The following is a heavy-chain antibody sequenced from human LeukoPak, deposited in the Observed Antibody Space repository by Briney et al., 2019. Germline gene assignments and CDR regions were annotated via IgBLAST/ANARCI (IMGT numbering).Heavy chain of an antibody. D-gene: IGHD3-22*01. CDR3: ARTYYDSSGSTHAFDI. Sequence: GRSLRLSCAASGFTFSNYAMSWVRQAPGKGREWVSAISTSGGNTYYGDSVKGRFTISRDNSKNTLYLQMNSTRAEDTAVYYCARTYYDSSGSTHAFDIWGHGTTVTVSS. V-gene: IGHV3-23*01. CDR1: GFTFSNYA. CDR2: ISTSGGNT. J-gene: IGHJ3*02.